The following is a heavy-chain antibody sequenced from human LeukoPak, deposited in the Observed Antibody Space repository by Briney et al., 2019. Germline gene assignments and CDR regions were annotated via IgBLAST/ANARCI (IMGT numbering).Heavy chain of an antibody. V-gene: IGHV4-59*01. Sequence: KPSETLSLTCTVSGGSISSYYWSWIRQPPGKGLEWIGYIYYSGSTNYNPSLKSRVTISVDTSKNQFSLKLSSVTAADTAVYYCARVVDCSGGSYYIPWGQGTLVTVSS. CDR3: ARVVDCSGGSYYIP. D-gene: IGHD2-15*01. J-gene: IGHJ5*02. CDR2: IYYSGST. CDR1: GGSISSYY.